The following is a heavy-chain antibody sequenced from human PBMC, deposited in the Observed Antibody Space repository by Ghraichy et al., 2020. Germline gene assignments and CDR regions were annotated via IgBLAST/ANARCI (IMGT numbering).Heavy chain of an antibody. CDR3: AKTNYGAYDEFDF. Sequence: GGSLRLSCTTSGFTFSKAALNWVRQAPGKGLEWVAGISGSGDNIMYAESVRGRFTISRDISRNIVFLQMNSVRPDDTAVYYCAKTNYGAYDEFDFWGQGTLVTVS. V-gene: IGHV3-23*01. CDR1: GFTFSKAA. CDR2: ISGSGDNI. J-gene: IGHJ4*02. D-gene: IGHD4-17*01.